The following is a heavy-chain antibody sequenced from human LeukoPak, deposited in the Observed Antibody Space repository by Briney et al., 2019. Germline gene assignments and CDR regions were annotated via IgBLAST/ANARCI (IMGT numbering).Heavy chain of an antibody. D-gene: IGHD6-13*01. CDR2: ISYSGST. CDR3: ARLLSYSSSWY. J-gene: IGHJ4*02. CDR1: GGSITGSSYY. V-gene: IGHV4-39*01. Sequence: SETLSLTCTVSGGSITGSSYYWCWIRQPPGKGLEWIGSISYSGSTYYNPSLKSRVTISVDTSKNQFSLKLSSVTAADTAVYYCARLLSYSSSWYWGQGTLVTVSS.